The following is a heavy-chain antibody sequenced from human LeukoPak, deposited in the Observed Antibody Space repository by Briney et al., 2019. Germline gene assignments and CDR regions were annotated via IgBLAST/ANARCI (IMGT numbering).Heavy chain of an antibody. CDR3: ARVGGYSYGTFDY. CDR1: GGSISSYY. D-gene: IGHD5-18*01. Sequence: SETLSLTCTVSGGSISSYYWSWIRQPPGKGLEWIGYIYYSGSTNYNPSLKSRVTISVDTSKNQFSLKLSSVTAADTAVYYCARVGGYSYGTFDYWGQGTLVTVSS. V-gene: IGHV4-59*01. J-gene: IGHJ4*02. CDR2: IYYSGST.